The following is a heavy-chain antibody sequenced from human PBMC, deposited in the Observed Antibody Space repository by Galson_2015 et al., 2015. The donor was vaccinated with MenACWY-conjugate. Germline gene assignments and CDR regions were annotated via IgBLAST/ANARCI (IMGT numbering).Heavy chain of an antibody. Sequence: SLRLSCAASGFYFSNCFMSWVRQAPGKGLEWVSGITGSGGNTYYADSVQGRFTPFRDNSKKTLYLQMNSLRAEDTAVYFCARAVPSRGAEVSDYWGQGTLVTVSS. CDR1: GFYFSNCF. D-gene: IGHD1-26*01. CDR2: ITGSGGNT. CDR3: ARAVPSRGAEVSDY. V-gene: IGHV3-23*01. J-gene: IGHJ4*02.